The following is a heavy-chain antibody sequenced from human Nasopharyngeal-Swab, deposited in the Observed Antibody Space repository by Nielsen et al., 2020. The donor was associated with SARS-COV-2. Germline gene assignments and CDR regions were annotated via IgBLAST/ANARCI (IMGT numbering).Heavy chain of an antibody. D-gene: IGHD2-2*02. Sequence: WIRQPPGKGLEWVSYISSSSSTKYYADSVKGRFTISRDNAKNSLYLQMNSLRDEDTAVYYCARDAIVVVPAAIQYWGQGTLVTVPQ. CDR2: ISSSSSTK. CDR3: ARDAIVVVPAAIQY. V-gene: IGHV3-11*04. J-gene: IGHJ4*02.